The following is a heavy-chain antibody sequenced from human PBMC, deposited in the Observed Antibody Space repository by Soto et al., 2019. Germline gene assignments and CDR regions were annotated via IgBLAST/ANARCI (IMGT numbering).Heavy chain of an antibody. Sequence: SETLSLTCTVSGGSISSYYWSWIRQPPVKGLEWIAYINYSGSTNYNPSLKSRVTISVDTSKNQFSLKLSSVTAADTAVYYCASSLYGDPTLFDYWGQGTLVTVSS. J-gene: IGHJ4*02. D-gene: IGHD4-17*01. CDR1: GGSISSYY. V-gene: IGHV4-59*01. CDR2: INYSGST. CDR3: ASSLYGDPTLFDY.